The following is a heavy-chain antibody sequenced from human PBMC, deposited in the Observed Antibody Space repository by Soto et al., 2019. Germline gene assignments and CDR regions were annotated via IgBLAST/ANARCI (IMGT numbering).Heavy chain of an antibody. J-gene: IGHJ6*02. CDR3: AKDVTVAGAPIYNAGLDV. Sequence: QVQLVQSGGGLVQPGRSLRLSCAASGFAFNKFGLHWVRQTPGKGLEWVAFITYEGSHRDHADSVKGRFTVSRDNSKNMLYLQMDSLRPEDTAVYYCAKDVTVAGAPIYNAGLDVWGQGTTVTVTS. CDR1: GFAFNKFG. CDR2: ITYEGSHR. V-gene: IGHV3-30*18. D-gene: IGHD6-19*01.